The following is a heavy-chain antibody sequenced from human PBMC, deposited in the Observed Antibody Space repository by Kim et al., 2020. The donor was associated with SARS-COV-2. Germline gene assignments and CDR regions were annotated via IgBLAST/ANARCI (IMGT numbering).Heavy chain of an antibody. Sequence: TYYNPTLKSRVTISVDTSKNQFSLKLSSVTAADTAVYYCAGSTVVTFFDYWGQGTLVTVSS. CDR3: AGSTVVTFFDY. J-gene: IGHJ4*02. V-gene: IGHV4-39*01. CDR2: T. D-gene: IGHD4-17*01.